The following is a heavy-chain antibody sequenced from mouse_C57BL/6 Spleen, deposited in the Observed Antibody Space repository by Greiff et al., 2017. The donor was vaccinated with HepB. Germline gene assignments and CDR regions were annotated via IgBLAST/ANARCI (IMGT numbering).Heavy chain of an antibody. J-gene: IGHJ4*01. CDR3: ARNGSPYYYAMDY. CDR2: INYDGSST. V-gene: IGHV5-16*01. Sequence: EVKLMESEGGLVQPGSSMKLSCTASGFTFSDYYMAWVRQVPEKGLEWVANINYDGSSTYYLDSLKSRFIISRDNAKNILYLQMSSLKSEDTATYYCARNGSPYYYAMDYWGQGTSVTVSS. CDR1: GFTFSDYY. D-gene: IGHD1-1*01.